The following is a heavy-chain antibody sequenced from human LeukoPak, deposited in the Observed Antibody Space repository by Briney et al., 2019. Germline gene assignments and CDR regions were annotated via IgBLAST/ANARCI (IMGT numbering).Heavy chain of an antibody. CDR3: ARYDYYDSSGYKIAEYFQH. J-gene: IGHJ1*01. V-gene: IGHV3-74*01. CDR2: INSDGSST. D-gene: IGHD3-22*01. Sequence: GGSLRLSCAASGFTFSNCAMSWVRQAPGKGLVWVSRINSDGSSTSYADSVKGRFTISRDNAKNTLYLQMNSLRAEDTAVYYCARYDYYDSSGYKIAEYFQHWGQGTLVTVSS. CDR1: GFTFSNCA.